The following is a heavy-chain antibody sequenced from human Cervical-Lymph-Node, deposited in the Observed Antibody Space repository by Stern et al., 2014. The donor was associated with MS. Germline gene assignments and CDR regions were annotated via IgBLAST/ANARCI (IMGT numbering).Heavy chain of an antibody. CDR1: GYTFTYYA. V-gene: IGHV1-18*01. J-gene: IGHJ4*02. CDR3: ARDDDYTRRAIDY. CDR2: ISPYNGNT. D-gene: IGHD4-11*01. Sequence: QVQLVQSGAEVKKPGASVNVSCKTSGYTFTYYAISWIRQAPGQGLEWVGWISPYNGNTNFVQKLQGRVAMTTDTSTSTAYIELRSLRSDDTAVYYCARDDDYTRRAIDYWGQGTLVTVSS.